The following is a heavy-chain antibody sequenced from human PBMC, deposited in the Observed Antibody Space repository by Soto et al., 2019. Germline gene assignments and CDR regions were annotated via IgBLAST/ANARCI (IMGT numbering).Heavy chain of an antibody. J-gene: IGHJ6*02. Sequence: QVQLVQSGAEVKKPGASVKVSCKVFGYTLSEFSLHWVRQAPGRGLEWMGGFDPENGETTYAQKFQGRITMTEDTPAETAYMELRRLRFEDTAMYYCVRVKRQGGTWHNSYCMDVWGQGTTVTVSS. CDR1: GYTLSEFS. D-gene: IGHD1-1*01. CDR2: FDPENGET. CDR3: VRVKRQGGTWHNSYCMDV. V-gene: IGHV1-24*01.